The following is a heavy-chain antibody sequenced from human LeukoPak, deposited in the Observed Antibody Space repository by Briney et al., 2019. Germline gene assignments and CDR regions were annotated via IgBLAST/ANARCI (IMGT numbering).Heavy chain of an antibody. CDR3: ARDGLSSYYYDSSGSDAFDI. CDR1: GYTFTSYG. CDR2: ISAYNGIR. J-gene: IGHJ3*02. V-gene: IGHV1-18*01. Sequence: ASVKVSCKASGYTFTSYGISWVRQAPGQGLEWMGWISAYNGIRNYAQKLQGRVTMTTDTSTSTAYMELRSLRSDDTAVYYCARDGLSSYYYDSSGSDAFDIWGQGTMLTVSS. D-gene: IGHD3-22*01.